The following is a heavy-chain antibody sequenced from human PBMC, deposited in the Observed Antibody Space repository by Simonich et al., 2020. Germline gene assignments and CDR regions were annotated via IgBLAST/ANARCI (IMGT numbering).Heavy chain of an antibody. CDR1: GFTFNSYS. Sequence: EVQLVESGGGLVKPGGSLRLSCAASGFTFNSYSMNWVRQAPGKGLEWVSSISSSSSYIYYADSVKGRFTISRDNAKNSLYLQMNSLRAEDTAVYYCARWIAVAGTGAYGMDVWGQGTTVTVSS. V-gene: IGHV3-21*01. CDR3: ARWIAVAGTGAYGMDV. D-gene: IGHD6-19*01. J-gene: IGHJ6*02. CDR2: ISSSSSYI.